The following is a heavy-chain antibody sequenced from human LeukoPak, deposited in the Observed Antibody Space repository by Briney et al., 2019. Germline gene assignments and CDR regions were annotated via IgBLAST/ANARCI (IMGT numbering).Heavy chain of an antibody. V-gene: IGHV4-34*09. CDR1: GGSFSGYY. J-gene: IGHJ4*02. CDR3: ARSPYGAPSGEYFDY. CDR2: IYYSGST. D-gene: IGHD4-17*01. Sequence: SETLSLTCAVYGGSFSGYYWSWIRQPPGKGPEWIGYIYYSGSTYYNPSLKSRVTISVDTSKNQFSLKLSSVTAADTAVYYCARSPYGAPSGEYFDYWGQGTLVTVSS.